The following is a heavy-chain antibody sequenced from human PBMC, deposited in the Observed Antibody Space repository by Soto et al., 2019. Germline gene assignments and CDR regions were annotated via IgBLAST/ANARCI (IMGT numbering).Heavy chain of an antibody. V-gene: IGHV1-69*08. CDR1: GGTFSSYT. D-gene: IGHD4-17*01. CDR3: ARDHPPPQHDCGDYALDY. CDR2: IIPILGIA. Sequence: QVQLVQSGAEVKKPGSSVKVSCKASGGTFSSYTISWVRQAPGQGLAWMGRIIPILGIANYAQKFQGRVTLTADKTTRADYMELSSLRSEDTAVYYCARDHPPPQHDCGDYALDYWGQGTLVTVSS. J-gene: IGHJ4*02.